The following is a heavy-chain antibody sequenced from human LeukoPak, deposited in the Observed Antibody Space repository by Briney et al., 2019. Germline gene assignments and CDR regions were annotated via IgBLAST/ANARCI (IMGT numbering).Heavy chain of an antibody. CDR1: GGSISSYY. Sequence: PSETLSLTCTVSGGSISSYYWSWIRQPPGKGLEWIGYIYYSGSTNYNPSLKSRVTISVDTSKNQFSLKLSSVTAADTAVYYCARSDSSSWSQAFDYWGQGTLVTVSS. V-gene: IGHV4-59*01. CDR3: ARSDSSSWSQAFDY. D-gene: IGHD6-13*01. J-gene: IGHJ4*02. CDR2: IYYSGST.